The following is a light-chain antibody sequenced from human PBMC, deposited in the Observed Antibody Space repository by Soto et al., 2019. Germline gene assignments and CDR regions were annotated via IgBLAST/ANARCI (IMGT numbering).Light chain of an antibody. J-gene: IGLJ7*01. V-gene: IGLV2-14*01. Sequence: QSALTQPASVSGSLGQSITISCTGTSSDVGGYNYVSWYQQHPAKAPKLMIYEVRNRPSGVSNRFSGSKSGNTASLAISGLQAEDEADYYCSSYTSSSTVIFGGGTQLTVL. CDR1: SSDVGGYNY. CDR3: SSYTSSSTVI. CDR2: EVR.